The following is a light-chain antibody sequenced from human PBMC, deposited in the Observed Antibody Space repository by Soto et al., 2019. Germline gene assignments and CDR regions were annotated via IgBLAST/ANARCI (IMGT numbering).Light chain of an antibody. V-gene: IGKV3-11*01. CDR1: QSVGSY. Sequence: EKVMTQSPVTMSVSPGERATLSCRASQSVGSYLAWFQQTPGQAPRLLIYDTSNRATGIPARFSGSGSGTDFTLTISSLETEDFAVYYCQQRSDWPPTFGQGTKVDIK. CDR3: QQRSDWPPT. CDR2: DTS. J-gene: IGKJ1*01.